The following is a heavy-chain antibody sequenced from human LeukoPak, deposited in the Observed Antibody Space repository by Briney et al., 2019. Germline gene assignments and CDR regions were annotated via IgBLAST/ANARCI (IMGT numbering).Heavy chain of an antibody. J-gene: IGHJ3*02. V-gene: IGHV4-59*01. CDR3: ARSATGDAFDI. CDR1: GGSISSYY. Sequence: SETLSLTCTVSGGSISSYYWSWIRQPPGKALEWIGYIYYSGSTNYNPSLKSRVTISVDTSKNQFSLKLSSVTAADTAVYYCARSATGDAFDIWGQGTMVTVSS. CDR2: IYYSGST. D-gene: IGHD1-1*01.